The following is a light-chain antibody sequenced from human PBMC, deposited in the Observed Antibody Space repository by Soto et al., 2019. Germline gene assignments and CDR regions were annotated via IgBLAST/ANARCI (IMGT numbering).Light chain of an antibody. CDR1: RTISTY. Sequence: DIQMTQSPSSLSASVGDRVTITCRASRTISTYLNWYQQKPGKAPRLLIYDASSLLSGVPSRFSGSGSGTDFTLTIASLQPEDFSTYYCQQSDSTPYTFGQGTKVDIK. J-gene: IGKJ2*01. CDR3: QQSDSTPYT. CDR2: DAS. V-gene: IGKV1-39*01.